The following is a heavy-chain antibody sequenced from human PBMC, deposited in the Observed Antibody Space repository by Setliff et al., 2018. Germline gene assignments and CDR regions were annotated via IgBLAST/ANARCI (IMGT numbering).Heavy chain of an antibody. Sequence: ASVKVSCKTSGYTFTTYAISWMRQAPGQGLEWMGWINTNTGNPSYAQDFTGRFVFSLDTTVSTAYLQISSLKAEDTAVYYCARASRFGTIVYKGYYYMDVWGKGTTVTVSS. D-gene: IGHD3-10*01. J-gene: IGHJ6*03. V-gene: IGHV7-4-1*02. CDR2: INTNTGNP. CDR3: ARASRFGTIVYKGYYYMDV. CDR1: GYTFTTYA.